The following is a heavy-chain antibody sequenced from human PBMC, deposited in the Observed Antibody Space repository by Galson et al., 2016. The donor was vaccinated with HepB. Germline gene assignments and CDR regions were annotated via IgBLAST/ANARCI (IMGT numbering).Heavy chain of an antibody. CDR1: GGSISSGDYY. V-gene: IGHV4-31*03. CDR2: IYHSGST. D-gene: IGHD3-10*01. Sequence: TLSLTCTVSGGSISSGDYYWSWIRQHPGKGLEWIGYIYHSGSTYYNPSLKSRVTISVDTSKNQFSLKLSSVTAADTAVYFCARDRSSGSGSFGYWGQGTLVTVSS. J-gene: IGHJ4*02. CDR3: ARDRSSGSGSFGY.